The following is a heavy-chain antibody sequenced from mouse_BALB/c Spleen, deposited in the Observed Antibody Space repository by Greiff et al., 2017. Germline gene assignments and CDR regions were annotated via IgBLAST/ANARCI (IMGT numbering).Heavy chain of an antibody. CDR2: ISSGGGST. V-gene: IGHV5-12-1*01. CDR3: ARHPPFAY. CDR1: GFAFSSYD. J-gene: IGHJ3*01. Sequence: EVMLVESGGGLVKPGGSLKLSCAASGFAFSSYDMSWVRQTPEKRLEWVAYISSGGGSTYYPDTVKGRFTISRDNAKNTLYLQMSSLKSEDTAMYYCARHPPFAYWGQVTLVTVSA.